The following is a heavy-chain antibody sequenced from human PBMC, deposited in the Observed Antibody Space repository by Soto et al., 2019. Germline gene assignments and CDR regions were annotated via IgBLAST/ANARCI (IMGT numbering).Heavy chain of an antibody. CDR1: GYTFTSHG. CDR3: ARLLTEGVTYREDAFDI. D-gene: IGHD3-9*01. Sequence: QVQLVQSGGEVKKPGASVKVSCKASGYTFTSHGISWVRQAPGQGLEWMGWISTYNGKTDYAEKFQGRVTMNADTRTNTAYMEMRSLRSDDTAVYYCARLLTEGVTYREDAFDIWGQGTKVIVSS. V-gene: IGHV1-18*01. J-gene: IGHJ3*02. CDR2: ISTYNGKT.